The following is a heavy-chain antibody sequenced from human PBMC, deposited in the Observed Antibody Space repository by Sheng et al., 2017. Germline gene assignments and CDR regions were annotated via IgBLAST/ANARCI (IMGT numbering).Heavy chain of an antibody. CDR1: GGSFSNHA. J-gene: IGHJ5*02. CDR2: IIPIFGST. CDR3: ARDISNGMFDP. V-gene: IGHV1-69*13. Sequence: QVRLVQSGSEMKKPVTSVTVSCTTSGGSFSNHALSWLRQAPGQGPEWMGGIIPIFGSTNYAQKFQGRVTISADETTSTAYMELRSLRSEDTAMYYCARDISNGMFDPWGQGTLVIVSS. D-gene: IGHD2-8*01.